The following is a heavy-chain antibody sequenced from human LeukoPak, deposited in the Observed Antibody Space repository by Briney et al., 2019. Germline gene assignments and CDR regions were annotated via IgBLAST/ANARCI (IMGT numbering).Heavy chain of an antibody. CDR1: GFTFGSYA. D-gene: IGHD6-13*01. Sequence: GGSLRLSCAASGFTFGSYAMSWVRQAPGKGLEWVSGISGSGGSTYYADSVKGRFTISRDNSRNTLYLQMNSPRAEDTAVYYCAILPGYSSGWYEVNYWGQGTLVTVSS. CDR2: ISGSGGST. CDR3: AILPGYSSGWYEVNY. V-gene: IGHV3-23*01. J-gene: IGHJ4*02.